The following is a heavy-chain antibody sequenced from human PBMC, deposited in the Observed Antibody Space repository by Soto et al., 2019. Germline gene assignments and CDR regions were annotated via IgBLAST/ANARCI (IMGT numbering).Heavy chain of an antibody. CDR1: ADSFSSYG. V-gene: IGHV1-69*01. CDR3: ARVFPDGWVEPGVVRGYLDP. CDR2: IIPIFGTT. Sequence: QVQLVQSGAEVKEPGSAVKVSCKAPADSFSSYGISWVRQAPGQGLEWMGGIIPIFGTTNYAEKFQGRVTINADESPNTAYMELSSLRSEDTALYYCARVFPDGWVEPGVVRGYLDPWGRGTLVTVSS. D-gene: IGHD3-3*01. J-gene: IGHJ5*02.